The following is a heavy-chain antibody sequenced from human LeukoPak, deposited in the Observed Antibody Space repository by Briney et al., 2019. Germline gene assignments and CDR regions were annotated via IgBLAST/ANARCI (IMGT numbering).Heavy chain of an antibody. Sequence: PGGSLRLSRAASGFTFSSYSMNWVRQAPWKGLAWVSSISNSSSYIYYADSVEGRFTISRDNAKNSLYLQMNSLRAEDTAVYYCARDAPIAARPDRIPLRPAGWFDPWGQGTLVTVSS. D-gene: IGHD6-6*01. V-gene: IGHV3-21*01. J-gene: IGHJ5*02. CDR3: ARDAPIAARPDRIPLRPAGWFDP. CDR2: ISNSSSYI. CDR1: GFTFSSYS.